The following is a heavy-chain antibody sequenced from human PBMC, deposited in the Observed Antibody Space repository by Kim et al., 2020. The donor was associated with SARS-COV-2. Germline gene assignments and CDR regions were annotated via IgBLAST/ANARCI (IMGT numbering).Heavy chain of an antibody. CDR1: GESFSGYY. Sequence: SETLSLTCAVYGESFSGYYWSWIRQPPGKGLEWIGEINHSGSTNYNPSLKSRVTISVDTSKNQFSLKLSSVTAADTAVYYCARRPYYYYYYGMDVWGQGT. CDR2: INHSGST. D-gene: IGHD6-6*01. J-gene: IGHJ6*02. V-gene: IGHV4-34*01. CDR3: ARRPYYYYYYGMDV.